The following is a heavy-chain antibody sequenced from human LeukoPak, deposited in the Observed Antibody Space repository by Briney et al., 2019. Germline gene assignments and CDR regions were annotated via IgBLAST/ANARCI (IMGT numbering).Heavy chain of an antibody. V-gene: IGHV4-59*01. J-gene: IGHJ4*02. Sequence: PSETLSLTCTVSGGSINTYYWSWIRQPPGKGLEWIGYIYSSGSTNYNPSLKSRVTISVDTSKNQFSLKLSSVTAADTAVYYCARVFHDSSGYPFDYWGQGTLVTVSS. D-gene: IGHD3-22*01. CDR1: GGSINTYY. CDR2: IYSSGST. CDR3: ARVFHDSSGYPFDY.